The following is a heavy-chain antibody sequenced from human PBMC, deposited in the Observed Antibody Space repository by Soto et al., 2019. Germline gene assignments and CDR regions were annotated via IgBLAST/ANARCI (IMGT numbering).Heavy chain of an antibody. Sequence: GGSLRLSCAASGFTFSSYGMHWVRQAPRKGLEWVAVISYDGSNKYYADSVKGRFTISRDNSKNTLYLQMNSLRAEDTAVYYCAKDPLGGYCSSTSCPWGQGTLVTVSS. CDR2: ISYDGSNK. D-gene: IGHD2-2*01. CDR1: GFTFSSYG. CDR3: AKDPLGGYCSSTSCP. J-gene: IGHJ5*02. V-gene: IGHV3-30*18.